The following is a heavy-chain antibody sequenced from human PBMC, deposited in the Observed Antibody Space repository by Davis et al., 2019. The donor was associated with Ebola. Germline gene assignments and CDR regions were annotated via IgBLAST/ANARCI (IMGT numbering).Heavy chain of an antibody. Sequence: PGGSLRLSCAASGFTFDDYAMHWVRQAPGKGLEWVSGISWNSGSIAYADSVKGRFTISRDNAKNSLYLQMNSLRAEDTALYYCAARYSYGETWGQGTLVTVSS. CDR1: GFTFDDYA. CDR2: ISWNSGSI. V-gene: IGHV3-9*01. CDR3: AARYSYGET. J-gene: IGHJ4*02. D-gene: IGHD5-18*01.